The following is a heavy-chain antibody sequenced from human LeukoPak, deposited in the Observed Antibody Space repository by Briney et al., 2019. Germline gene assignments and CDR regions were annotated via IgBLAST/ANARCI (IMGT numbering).Heavy chain of an antibody. CDR3: TRDTGTTGEVKFDP. CDR2: IYHSGST. J-gene: IGHJ5*02. CDR1: GYSISSGYY. Sequence: SETLSLTCTVSGYSISSGYYWGWIRQPPGKGLEWIGSIYHSGSTSYNPSLKSRVTISVDTSKNQFSLNLMSVTAADTAVYYCTRDTGTTGEVKFDPWGQGTLVTVSS. V-gene: IGHV4-38-2*02. D-gene: IGHD4-17*01.